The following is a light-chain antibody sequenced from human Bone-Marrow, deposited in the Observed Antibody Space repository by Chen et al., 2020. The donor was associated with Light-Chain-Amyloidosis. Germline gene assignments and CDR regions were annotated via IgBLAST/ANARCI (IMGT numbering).Light chain of an antibody. Sequence: EIVMTQSPATLSVSPGERATLSCRASQSVSSNLAWYQHKPGQAPRLLIYGASTRATGISARFSGSGSGTEFTLTISSLQSEDFAVYYCQQYNNWPPIFGPGTKVDVK. CDR2: GAS. CDR1: QSVSSN. CDR3: QQYNNWPPI. J-gene: IGKJ3*01. V-gene: IGKV3-15*01.